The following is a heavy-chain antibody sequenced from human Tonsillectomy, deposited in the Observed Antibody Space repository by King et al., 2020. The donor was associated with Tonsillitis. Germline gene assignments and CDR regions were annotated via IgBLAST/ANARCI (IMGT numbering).Heavy chain of an antibody. V-gene: IGHV3-21*01. Sequence: VQLVESGGGLVKPGGSLRLSCAASGFTLSSYSMNWVRQAPGKGLEWVSSISSSSSYIYSADSVKGRFTISRDNAKNSLYLQVNSLRAEDTAVYYGAGDKLDRGVVRIRGLIDYWGQGTLVTVSS. CDR2: ISSSSSYI. J-gene: IGHJ4*02. CDR3: AGDKLDRGVVRIRGLIDY. D-gene: IGHD3-3*01. CDR1: GFTLSSYS.